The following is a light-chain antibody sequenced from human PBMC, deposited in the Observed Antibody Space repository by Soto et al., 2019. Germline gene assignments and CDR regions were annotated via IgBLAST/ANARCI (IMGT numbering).Light chain of an antibody. CDR3: QQYNSYPMYT. CDR1: QSISSW. Sequence: DIQMTQSPSTLSASVGDRVTITCRASQSISSWLAWYQQKPGKAPKLLIYDASSLESGVPSRFSGSGSGTEFTLTISGLQPDVFATYYCQQYNSYPMYTFGQGTKLEIK. V-gene: IGKV1-5*01. J-gene: IGKJ2*01. CDR2: DAS.